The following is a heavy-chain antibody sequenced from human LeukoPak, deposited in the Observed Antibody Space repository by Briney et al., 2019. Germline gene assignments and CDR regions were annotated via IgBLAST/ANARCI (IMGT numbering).Heavy chain of an antibody. J-gene: IGHJ4*02. CDR2: ISSTGGTT. CDR3: ARRAGGYSHPYDY. Sequence: GGTPRLSCAASGFTFSSYGMSWVRQAPGKGLEWVSSISSTGGTTYYADSVKGRFTISSDNSKNTLYLQMSSLRAEDTAVYYCARRAGGYSHPYDYWGQGVLVTVSS. CDR1: GFTFSSYG. D-gene: IGHD4-23*01. V-gene: IGHV3-23*01.